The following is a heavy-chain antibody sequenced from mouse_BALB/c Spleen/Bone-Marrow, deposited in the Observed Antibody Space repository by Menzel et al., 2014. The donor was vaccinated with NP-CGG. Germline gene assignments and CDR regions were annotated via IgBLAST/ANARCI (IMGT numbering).Heavy chain of an antibody. J-gene: IGHJ2*01. CDR1: GFTFSSYY. V-gene: IGHV5-6-2*01. D-gene: IGHD1-1*01. CDR3: AGSYYGSTFDY. Sequence: EVQGVESGGGLVKLGGSLKLSCAASGFTFSSYYMSWVRQTPEKRLELVAAINSCGGSTYYPDTVKGRFTISRDNAKNTLYLQMSSLKSEDTALYYCAGSYYGSTFDYWGQGTTLTVSS. CDR2: INSCGGST.